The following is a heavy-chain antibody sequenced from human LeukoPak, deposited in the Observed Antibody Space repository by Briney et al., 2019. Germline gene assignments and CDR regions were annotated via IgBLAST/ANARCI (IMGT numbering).Heavy chain of an antibody. CDR2: ITHSGRT. D-gene: IGHD4-17*01. V-gene: IGHV4-34*01. J-gene: IGHJ4*01. Sequence: SETLSLTCAIYVGSFSFWYWSWVRQSPGKGLEWIADITHSGRTHYNPSLKSRVTISADTSKNQFSLRLTSVTAADTAVYYCAPIFGDSSDFASWGQGTLVTVSS. CDR1: VGSFSFWY. CDR3: APIFGDSSDFAS.